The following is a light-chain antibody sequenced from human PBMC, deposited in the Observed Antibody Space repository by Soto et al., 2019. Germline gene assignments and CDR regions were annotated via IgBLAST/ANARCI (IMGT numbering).Light chain of an antibody. J-gene: IGLJ1*01. V-gene: IGLV1-51*01. CDR3: GSWDSSLSAYV. CDR1: SSNIGGNS. CDR2: DDN. Sequence: QSVMTQPPSVSAAPGQRVTISCSGSSSNIGGNSVSWYQQLPGTAPKLLIYDDNKRPSGIPHRFSGSKSGTSATLGITGFQTGDEADYDCGSWDSSLSAYVFGTGTKLTVL.